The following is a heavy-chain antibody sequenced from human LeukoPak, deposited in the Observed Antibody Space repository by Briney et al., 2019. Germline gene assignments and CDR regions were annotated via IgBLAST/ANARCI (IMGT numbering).Heavy chain of an antibody. CDR3: ARAEYSGYMDV. J-gene: IGHJ6*03. Sequence: GASVKVSCKASGYSFSSYNMHWVRHAPGQGLEWMGIINPSGGSTNYAQRFRGRVTVTRDMSTSTLYLELSSLRSEDTAVYYCARAEYSGYMDVWGKGTTVSVSS. CDR1: GYSFSSYN. D-gene: IGHD6-6*01. CDR2: INPSGGST. V-gene: IGHV1-46*01.